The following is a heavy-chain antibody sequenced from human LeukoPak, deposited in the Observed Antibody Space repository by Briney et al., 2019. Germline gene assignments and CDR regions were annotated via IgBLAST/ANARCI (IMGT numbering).Heavy chain of an antibody. J-gene: IGHJ4*02. V-gene: IGHV4-30-4*01. D-gene: IGHD2/OR15-2a*01. CDR3: ARDLSYVDGDHYFDY. Sequence: SETLSLTCTVSGGSISSGDYYWSWIRQPPGKGLEWIGYIYYSGSTYYNPSLKSRVTISVDTSKNQFSLKLSSVTAADTAAYYCARDLSYVDGDHYFDYWGQGTLVTVSS. CDR2: IYYSGST. CDR1: GGSISSGDYY.